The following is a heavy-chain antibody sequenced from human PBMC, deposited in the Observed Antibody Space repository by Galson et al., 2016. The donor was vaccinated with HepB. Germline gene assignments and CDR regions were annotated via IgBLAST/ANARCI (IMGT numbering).Heavy chain of an antibody. V-gene: IGHV3-33*01. Sequence: SLRLSCAASGFIFSSYGMHWVRQAPGKGLEWVAVIWYDGSNKYYADSVKGRFTISRDNSKNTLYLQMNSLRAEDTAVYYCARDSRNYNNYYYMDVWGKGTTVTVSS. CDR3: ARDSRNYNNYYYMDV. D-gene: IGHD2-2*01. J-gene: IGHJ6*03. CDR2: IWYDGSNK. CDR1: GFIFSSYG.